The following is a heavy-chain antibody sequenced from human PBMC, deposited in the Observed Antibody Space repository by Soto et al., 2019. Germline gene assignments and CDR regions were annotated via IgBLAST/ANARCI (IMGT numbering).Heavy chain of an antibody. CDR2: IVVGSGNT. Sequence: SVKVSCKASGFTFTSSAVQWVRQARGQRLEWIGWIVVGSGNTNYAQKFQERVTITRDMSTSTAYMELSSLRSEDTAVYYCAAALVPDDYYYYGMDVWGQGTTVTVSS. D-gene: IGHD2-2*01. CDR1: GFTFTSSA. V-gene: IGHV1-58*01. J-gene: IGHJ6*02. CDR3: AAALVPDDYYYYGMDV.